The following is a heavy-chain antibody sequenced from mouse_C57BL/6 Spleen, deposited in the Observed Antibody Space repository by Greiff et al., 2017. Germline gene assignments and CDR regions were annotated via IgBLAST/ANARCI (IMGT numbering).Heavy chain of an antibody. CDR2: IDPSDSYT. CDR1: GYTFTSYW. D-gene: IGHD2-12*01. V-gene: IGHV1-69*01. CDR3: ARSPTTGLYYYAMDY. J-gene: IGHJ4*01. Sequence: QVQLQQPGAELVMPGASVKLSCKASGYTFTSYWMHWVKQRPGQGLEWIGEIDPSDSYTNYNQKFKGKSTLTVDKSSSTAYMQLSSLTSEDSAVYYCARSPTTGLYYYAMDYWGQGTSVTVSS.